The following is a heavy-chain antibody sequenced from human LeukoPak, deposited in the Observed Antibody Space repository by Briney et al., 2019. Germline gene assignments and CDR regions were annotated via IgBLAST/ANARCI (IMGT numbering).Heavy chain of an antibody. CDR3: ARVAFWFDP. V-gene: IGHV4-34*01. Sequence: SETLSLTCAIYGGSFSGYYWSWIRQPPGKGLEWIGEINHSGSTNYNPSLKSRVTISVDTSKNQFSLKLSSVTAADTAVYYCARVAFWFDPWGQGTLVTVSS. CDR2: INHSGST. CDR1: GGSFSGYY. J-gene: IGHJ5*02.